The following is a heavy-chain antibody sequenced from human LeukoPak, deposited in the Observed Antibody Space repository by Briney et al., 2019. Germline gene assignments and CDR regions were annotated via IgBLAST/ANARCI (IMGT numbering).Heavy chain of an antibody. CDR2: INHSGST. V-gene: IGHV4-34*01. J-gene: IGHJ6*02. CDR1: GGSFSGYY. CDR3: ARGPGPSLYYYCGMDV. D-gene: IGHD1-1*01. Sequence: SETLSLTCAVYGGSFSGYYWSWIRQPPGKGLEWIGEINHSGSTNYNPSLKSRVTISVDTSKNQFSLKLSSVTAADTAVYYCARGPGPSLYYYCGMDVWGQGTTVTVSS.